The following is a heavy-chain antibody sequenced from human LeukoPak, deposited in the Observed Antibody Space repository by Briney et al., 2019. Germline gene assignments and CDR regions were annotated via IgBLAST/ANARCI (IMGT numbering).Heavy chain of an antibody. Sequence: AGGSLRLSSAASGFTFTSYAISWGRQAPGKGLEWVSAISGSGGSTYYADSVKGRFTISRDNSKSTLFLQMNSLRAEDTAVYYCAKDPRVGSRVATPCHWGQGTLVTVSS. CDR1: GFTFTSYA. D-gene: IGHD5-24*01. V-gene: IGHV3-23*01. CDR2: ISGSGGST. J-gene: IGHJ4*02. CDR3: AKDPRVGSRVATPCH.